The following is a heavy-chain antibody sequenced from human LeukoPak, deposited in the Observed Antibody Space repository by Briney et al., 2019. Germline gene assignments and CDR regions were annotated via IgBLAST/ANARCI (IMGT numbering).Heavy chain of an antibody. D-gene: IGHD2-21*01. Sequence: SETLSLTCTVSGGSIFSYYWSWIRQPPGKGLEWMGYIYYSGNTNYNPSLKSRVTISVDTSKNQFSLRVSSVTAADTAVYYCARHLNNCGDDCYIFDYWGQGTLVTVSS. J-gene: IGHJ4*02. CDR2: IYYSGNT. CDR1: GGSIFSYY. CDR3: ARHLNNCGDDCYIFDY. V-gene: IGHV4-59*08.